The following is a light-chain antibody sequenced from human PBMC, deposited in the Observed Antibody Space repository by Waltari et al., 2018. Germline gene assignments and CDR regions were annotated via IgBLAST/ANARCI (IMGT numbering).Light chain of an antibody. Sequence: DIQMTQSPSTLSASVGDRVPITCRASQSLGSSLAWYQQKPGKAPKLLIYKASSLQTGVPSRVSGSGSGTEFTLTISSLQPDDSATYSCQQSDSYPVTFGQGTKLEI. CDR2: KAS. V-gene: IGKV1-5*03. J-gene: IGKJ1*01. CDR1: QSLGSS. CDR3: QQSDSYPVT.